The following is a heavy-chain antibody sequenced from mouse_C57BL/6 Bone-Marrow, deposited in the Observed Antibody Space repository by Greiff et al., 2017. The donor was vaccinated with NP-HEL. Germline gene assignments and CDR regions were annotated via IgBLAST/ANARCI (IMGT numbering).Heavy chain of an antibody. CDR1: GYTFTDYY. J-gene: IGHJ2*01. CDR2: IYPGSGNT. V-gene: IGHV1-76*01. CDR3: AREDTTVDYFDY. Sequence: QVQLQQSGAELVRPGASVKLSCKASGYTFTDYYINWVKQRPGQGLEWIARIYPGSGNTYYNEKFKGKATLTAEKSSSTAYMQLSSLTSEDSAVYFGAREDTTVDYFDYWGQGTTLTVSS. D-gene: IGHD1-1*01.